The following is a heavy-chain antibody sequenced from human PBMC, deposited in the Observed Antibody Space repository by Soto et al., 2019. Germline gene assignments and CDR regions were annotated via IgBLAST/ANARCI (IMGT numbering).Heavy chain of an antibody. CDR3: AKPMYYYDSSGLDAFDI. V-gene: IGHV3-23*01. D-gene: IGHD3-22*01. CDR1: GFTFSSYA. J-gene: IGHJ3*02. Sequence: EVQLLESGGGLVQPGGSPRLSCAASGFTFSSYAMSWVRQAPGKGLEWVSAISGSGGSTYYADSVKGRFTISRDNSKNTLYLQMNSLRAEDTAVYYCAKPMYYYDSSGLDAFDIWGQGTMVTVSS. CDR2: ISGSGGST.